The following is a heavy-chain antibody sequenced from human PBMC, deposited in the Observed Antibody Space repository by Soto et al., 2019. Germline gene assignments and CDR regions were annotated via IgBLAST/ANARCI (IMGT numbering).Heavy chain of an antibody. CDR3: ARNGQDIVVVVAAKTASEDWFDP. Sequence: ASVKVSCKASGYTFTSYAMHWVRQAPGQRLEWMGWINAGNGNTKYSQKFQGRVTITRDTSASTAYMELSSLRSEDTAVYYCARNGQDIVVVVAAKTASEDWFDPWGQGTLVTVSS. V-gene: IGHV1-3*01. CDR1: GYTFTSYA. CDR2: INAGNGNT. J-gene: IGHJ5*02. D-gene: IGHD2-15*01.